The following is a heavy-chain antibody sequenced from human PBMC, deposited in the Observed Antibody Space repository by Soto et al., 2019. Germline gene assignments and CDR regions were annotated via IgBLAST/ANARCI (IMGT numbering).Heavy chain of an antibody. CDR3: AVSGYSYGPAVY. J-gene: IGHJ4*02. D-gene: IGHD5-18*01. V-gene: IGHV1-18*01. CDR1: GYTFTSYG. Sequence: ASVKVSCKASGYTFTSYGISWARQAPGQGLEWMGWISAYNGNTNYAQKLQGRVTMTTDTSTSTAYMELRSLRSDDTAVYYCAVSGYSYGPAVYWGQGTLVTVSS. CDR2: ISAYNGNT.